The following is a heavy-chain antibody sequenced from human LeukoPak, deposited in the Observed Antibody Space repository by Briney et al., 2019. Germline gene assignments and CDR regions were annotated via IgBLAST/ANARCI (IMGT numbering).Heavy chain of an antibody. CDR1: GFTFSSYA. CDR3: AINQPPRAIVVVPAATKYNWNYSPVY. D-gene: IGHD2-2*01. J-gene: IGHJ4*02. Sequence: GGSLRLSCAASGFTFSSYAMSWVRQAPGKGLEWVSAISGSGGSTYYADSVKGRFTISRDNSKNTLYLQMNSLRAEDTAVYYCAINQPPRAIVVVPAATKYNWNYSPVYWGQGTLVTVSS. V-gene: IGHV3-23*01. CDR2: ISGSGGST.